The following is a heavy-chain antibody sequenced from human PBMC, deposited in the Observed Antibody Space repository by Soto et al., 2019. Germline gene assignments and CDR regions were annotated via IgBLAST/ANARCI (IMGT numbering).Heavy chain of an antibody. Sequence: GPTLVNPTQTLTLTCTVSGFSLSGTGMRVTWIRQPPGKALEWLARIDWEDTKLYSSSLKTRLSISRDTSKNQVVLTMTNMDPADTGTYYCARAFYGMDVWGQGTTVTVSS. CDR1: GFSLSGTGMR. V-gene: IGHV2-70*04. CDR2: IDWEDTK. J-gene: IGHJ6*02. CDR3: ARAFYGMDV.